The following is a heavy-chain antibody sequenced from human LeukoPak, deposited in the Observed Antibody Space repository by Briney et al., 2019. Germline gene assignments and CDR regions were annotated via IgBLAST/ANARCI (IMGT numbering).Heavy chain of an antibody. Sequence: GGSLRLSCAASGFTFSSYAMSWVRHAPGKGLVWVSRINTDGSTTTYADSVKGRFTISRDNAKNTLYLQMNSLRVEDTAVYYCARGRGGSYHYWGQGTLVTVSS. CDR3: ARGRGGSYHY. J-gene: IGHJ4*02. CDR1: GFTFSSYA. V-gene: IGHV3-74*01. D-gene: IGHD1-26*01. CDR2: INTDGSTT.